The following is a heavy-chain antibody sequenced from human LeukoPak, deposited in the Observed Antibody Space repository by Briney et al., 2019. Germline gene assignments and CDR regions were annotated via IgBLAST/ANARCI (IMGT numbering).Heavy chain of an antibody. J-gene: IGHJ4*02. CDR3: TRYYDILTGIFDY. V-gene: IGHV3-49*03. Sequence: PGGSLRLSCTASGFTFGGYAMSWFRQAPGKGLEWVGFIRSKAYGGTTEYAASVKGRFTISRDDSKSIAYLQMNSLKTEDTDVYYCTRYYDILTGIFDYWGQGTLVTVSS. D-gene: IGHD3-9*01. CDR2: IRSKAYGGTT. CDR1: GFTFGGYA.